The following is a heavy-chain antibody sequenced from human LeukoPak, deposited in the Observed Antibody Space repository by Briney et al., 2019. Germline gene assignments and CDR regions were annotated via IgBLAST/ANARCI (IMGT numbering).Heavy chain of an antibody. CDR1: GFTFNNFA. V-gene: IGHV3-23*01. D-gene: IGHD1-1*01. J-gene: IGHJ3*02. CDR2: ISGSGGST. CDR3: ARGIAMTTLNALDI. Sequence: GGSLRLSCAASGFTFNNFAMSWVRQAPGKGLEWVSAISGSGGSTYYADSVKGRFTISRDNSKNTLYLQMNSLRAEDTAMYYCARGIAMTTLNALDIWGQGTMVTVSS.